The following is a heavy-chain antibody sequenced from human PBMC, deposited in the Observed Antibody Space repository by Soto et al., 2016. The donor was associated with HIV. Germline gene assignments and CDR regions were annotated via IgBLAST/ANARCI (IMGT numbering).Heavy chain of an antibody. D-gene: IGHD2-8*02. CDR2: IYHSGST. J-gene: IGHJ4*02. V-gene: IGHV4-38-2*02. Sequence: QVQLQESGPGLVKPSETLSLTCTVSGYSIRDGDYWGWIRQPPGKGLEWIGSIYHSGSTYSNPSLKSRVTISVDMSKNQFSLKLSSVTAADTAVYYCVRDLNYYSTDFFSWGQGTLVIVSS. CDR1: GYSIRDGDY. CDR3: VRDLNYYSTDFFS.